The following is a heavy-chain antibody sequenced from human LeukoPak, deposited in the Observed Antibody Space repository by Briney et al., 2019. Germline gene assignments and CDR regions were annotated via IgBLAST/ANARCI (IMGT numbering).Heavy chain of an antibody. D-gene: IGHD6-6*01. CDR2: ISSSSSYI. J-gene: IGHJ4*02. CDR3: ATLRGGSSSGFDY. Sequence: GGSLRLSCAASGFTFSSYSMNWVRQAPGKGLEWVSSISSSSSYISYADSVKGRFTISRHNAKNSLYLQMNSLRAEDTAVYYCATLRGGSSSGFDYWGQGTLVTVSS. V-gene: IGHV3-21*01. CDR1: GFTFSSYS.